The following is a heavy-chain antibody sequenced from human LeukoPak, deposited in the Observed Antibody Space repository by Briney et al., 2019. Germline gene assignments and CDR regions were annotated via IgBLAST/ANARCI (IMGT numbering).Heavy chain of an antibody. CDR3: ARGPPYYGDYSGYNWFDP. V-gene: IGHV4-30-4*08. J-gene: IGHJ5*02. CDR2: IYYSGTT. D-gene: IGHD4-17*01. Sequence: PSETLSLTCTVSGDSISSGGFYWSWIRQHPGKGLESIGYIYYSGTTYYNPSLKSRVTISVDTSKNQFSLKLSSVTAADTAVYYCARGPPYYGDYSGYNWFDPWGQGTLVTVSS. CDR1: GDSISSGGFY.